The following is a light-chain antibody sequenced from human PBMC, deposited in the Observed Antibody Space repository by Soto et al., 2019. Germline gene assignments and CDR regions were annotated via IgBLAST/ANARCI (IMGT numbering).Light chain of an antibody. CDR1: QGISNY. J-gene: IGKJ3*01. V-gene: IGKV1-27*01. CDR2: SAS. Sequence: DIQMTQSPSSLSASVGDRVTITCRASQGISNYLAWYQQKPGNVPKLLIYSASTLQLGVPSRFSGRGSGTDFPLTISSLQPEDVATYYCQKHNSAPFTFGPGTKVDIK. CDR3: QKHNSAPFT.